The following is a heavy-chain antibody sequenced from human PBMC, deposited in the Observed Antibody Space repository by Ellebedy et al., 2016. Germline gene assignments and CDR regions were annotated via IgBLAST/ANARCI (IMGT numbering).Heavy chain of an antibody. J-gene: IGHJ4*02. CDR3: ARAGDDSGSYDNDY. CDR1: GYTFTGYY. V-gene: IGHV1-2*02. CDR2: INPNSGGT. D-gene: IGHD1-26*01. Sequence: ASVKVSCXASGYTFTGYYMHWVRQAPGQGLEWMGWINPNSGGTNYAQKFQGRVTMTRDTSISTAYMELSRLRSDDTAVYYCARAGDDSGSYDNDYWGQGTLVTVSS.